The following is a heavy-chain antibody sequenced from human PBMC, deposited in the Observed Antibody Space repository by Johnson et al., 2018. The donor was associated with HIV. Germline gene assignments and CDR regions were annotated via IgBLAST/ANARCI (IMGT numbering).Heavy chain of an antibody. CDR1: GFTFSSYA. V-gene: IGHV3-30*04. J-gene: IGHJ3*02. D-gene: IGHD3-10*01. CDR3: AKGLYGSGSYDAFDI. Sequence: VQLVESGGGVVQPGRSLRLSCAASGFTFSSYAMHWVRQAPGKGLEWVAVISYDGSNKYYADSVKGRFPISRDNSKNSLYLQMNSLRAEDTALYYCAKGLYGSGSYDAFDIWGQGTMVTVSS. CDR2: ISYDGSNK.